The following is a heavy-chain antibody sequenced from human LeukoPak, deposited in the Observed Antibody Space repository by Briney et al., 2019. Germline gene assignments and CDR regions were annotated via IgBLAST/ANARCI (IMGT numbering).Heavy chain of an antibody. CDR2: IYSGGST. V-gene: IGHV3-53*01. J-gene: IGHJ4*02. D-gene: IGHD3-10*01. CDR1: GFTFSSYT. CDR3: AKVSGEYYFDY. Sequence: GGSLRLSCAASGFTFSSYTMNWVRQPPGKGLEWVSVIYSGGSTYYADSVKGRFTISRGNSKNTLYLQMNSLRAEDTAVYYCAKVSGEYYFDYWGQGTLVTVSS.